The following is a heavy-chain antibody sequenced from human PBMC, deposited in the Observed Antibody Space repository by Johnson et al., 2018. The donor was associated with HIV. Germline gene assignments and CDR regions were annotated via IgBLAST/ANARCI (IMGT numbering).Heavy chain of an antibody. Sequence: VQLVESGGGLVQPGRSLRLSCAASGFTFDDYAMHWVRQAPGKGLEWVSGISWDGVSTSYADSVKGRFTVSRDNARNSLYLQMNTLRAEDTALYYCARDTSVDTGTLYPFDIWGQGTMVTVSS. D-gene: IGHD5-18*01. CDR2: ISWDGVST. J-gene: IGHJ3*02. CDR1: GFTFDDYA. CDR3: ARDTSVDTGTLYPFDI. V-gene: IGHV3-9*01.